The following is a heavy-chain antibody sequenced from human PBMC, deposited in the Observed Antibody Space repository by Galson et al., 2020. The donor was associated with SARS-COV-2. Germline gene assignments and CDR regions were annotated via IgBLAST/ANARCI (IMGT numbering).Heavy chain of an antibody. CDR1: GGSISSYY. D-gene: IGHD6-19*01. V-gene: IGHV4-4*07. Sequence: PSETLSLTCTVSGGSISSYYWSWIRQPAGKGLEWIGRIYTSGRTNYNPSLKSRVTMSVDTSKNQFSLKLSSVTAADTAVYYCAREFIAVAGNYYYYGMDVWGQGTTVTVSS. CDR2: IYTSGRT. J-gene: IGHJ6*02. CDR3: AREFIAVAGNYYYYGMDV.